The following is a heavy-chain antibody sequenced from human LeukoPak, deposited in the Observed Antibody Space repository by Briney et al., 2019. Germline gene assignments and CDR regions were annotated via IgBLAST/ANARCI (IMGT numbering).Heavy chain of an antibody. CDR1: GYSISSGYY. CDR2: IYHSGSI. Sequence: PSETLSLTCTASGYSISSGYYWGWIRLSPGKGLEWIGTIYHSGSIYYNPSLKSRVTISVDTSKNQFSMKLSSVTAADTAVYFCARGFLSGTPYFDYWGQGTLVTVSS. V-gene: IGHV4-38-2*02. CDR3: ARGFLSGTPYFDY. J-gene: IGHJ4*02. D-gene: IGHD1-7*01.